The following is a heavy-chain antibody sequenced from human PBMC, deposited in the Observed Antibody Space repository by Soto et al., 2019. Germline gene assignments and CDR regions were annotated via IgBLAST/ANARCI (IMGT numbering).Heavy chain of an antibody. V-gene: IGHV3-53*02. CDR1: GFTVSSNY. CDR2: IFSGDST. Sequence: EVQLVETGGGLIQPGGSLRLSCAASGFTVSSNYMSWVRQAPGKGLEWVSVIFSGDSTYYADSVRGRFTVSRDYSKNTLYLQMKSLRADDTAVYYCARDPPATRHGMDVWGQGTTVTVSS. J-gene: IGHJ6*02. CDR3: ARDPPATRHGMDV.